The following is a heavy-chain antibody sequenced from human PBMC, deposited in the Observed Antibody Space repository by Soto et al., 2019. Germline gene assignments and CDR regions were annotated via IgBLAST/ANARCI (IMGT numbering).Heavy chain of an antibody. Sequence: PSETLSLTCTVSGGSISSGDYYWSWIRQPPGKGLEWIGNIYYSGSTYYNPSLKSRVTISVDTSKKQFPLKLSSVTAADTAVYYCARGGPMTFDYWGQGTLVTVSS. CDR1: GGSISSGDYY. V-gene: IGHV4-30-4*01. D-gene: IGHD2-21*02. CDR2: IYYSGST. CDR3: ARGGPMTFDY. J-gene: IGHJ4*02.